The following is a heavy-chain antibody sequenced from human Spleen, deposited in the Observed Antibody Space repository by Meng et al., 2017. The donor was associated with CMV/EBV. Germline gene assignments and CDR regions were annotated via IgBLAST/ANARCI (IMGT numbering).Heavy chain of an antibody. CDR3: ARVTFTLDYQLDY. CDR2: IKDDGSGT. V-gene: IGHV3-74*01. D-gene: IGHD3-16*01. CDR1: GFTFRHYW. Sequence: GGSLRLSCAASGFTFRHYWMHWVRQAPGQGLEWVSRIKDDGSGTVYADSVKGRFTIFRDNAKNTLYLQMNSLRAEDTAVYYCARVTFTLDYQLDYWGQGSLVTVSS. J-gene: IGHJ4*02.